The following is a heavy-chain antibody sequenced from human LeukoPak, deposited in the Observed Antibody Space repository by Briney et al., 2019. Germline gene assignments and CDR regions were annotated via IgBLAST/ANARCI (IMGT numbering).Heavy chain of an antibody. CDR3: ARDAVLLWFGELTREPYFDY. CDR2: ISSSSSYI. V-gene: IGHV3-21*01. CDR1: GFTFSSYS. J-gene: IGHJ4*02. D-gene: IGHD3-10*01. Sequence: PGGSLRLSCAASGFTFSSYSMNWVRQAPGKGLEWVSSISSSSSYIYYADSVKGRFTISGDNAKNSLYLQMNSLRAEDTAVYYCARDAVLLWFGELTREPYFDYWGQGTLVTVSS.